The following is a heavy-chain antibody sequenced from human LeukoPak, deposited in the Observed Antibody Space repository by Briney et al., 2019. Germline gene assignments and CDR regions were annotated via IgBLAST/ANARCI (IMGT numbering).Heavy chain of an antibody. J-gene: IGHJ4*02. Sequence: PSETLSLTCTVSGGSISSYYWSWIRQPPGKGLEWIGYIYYSGSTNYNPSLKSRVTISVDTSKNQFSLKLSSVTAADTAVYYCARVARGPQLVSDYFDYWGQGTLVTVSS. V-gene: IGHV4-59*01. CDR2: IYYSGST. CDR3: ARVARGPQLVSDYFDY. CDR1: GGSISSYY. D-gene: IGHD6-13*01.